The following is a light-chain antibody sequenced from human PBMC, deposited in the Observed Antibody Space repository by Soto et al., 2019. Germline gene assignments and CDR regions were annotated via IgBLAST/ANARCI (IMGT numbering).Light chain of an antibody. CDR1: QSVSDY. J-gene: IGKJ5*01. CDR2: DAS. V-gene: IGKV3-11*01. Sequence: ETVLTQSPARLSLSPGERATLSCRAGQSVSDYLAWYQQKPGQPPRLLFFDASNRVTGVPARFSAGGSGTDFTLIISSLQPEDFATYYCQQFRSFPITFGQGTRLEIK. CDR3: QQFRSFPIT.